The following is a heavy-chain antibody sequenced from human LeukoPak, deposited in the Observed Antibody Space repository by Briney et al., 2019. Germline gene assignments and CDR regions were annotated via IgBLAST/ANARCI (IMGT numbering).Heavy chain of an antibody. CDR3: ARSATGVATINWFDP. J-gene: IGHJ5*02. CDR2: THYSGST. V-gene: IGHV4-39*01. Sequence: SETLSLTCTVSGGSISSSSDYWGWIRQPPGQGLEWIGITHYSGSTYYNASLKSRVTISVDTSKNQFSLRLSSLTAADTAVYYCARSATGVATINWFDPWGQGTLVTVSS. D-gene: IGHD5-12*01. CDR1: GGSISSSSDY.